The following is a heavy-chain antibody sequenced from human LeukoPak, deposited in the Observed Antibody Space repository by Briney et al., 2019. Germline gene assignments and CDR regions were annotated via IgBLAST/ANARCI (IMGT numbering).Heavy chain of an antibody. D-gene: IGHD5-12*01. V-gene: IGHV3-7*01. CDR2: MKQDGSEK. CDR3: ARDLGHTGYDLFDY. CDR1: GINFRGYW. Sequence: GGSLRLSCAVSGINFRGYWMAWVRQAPGKGLEWVANMKQDGSEKYYVDSVKGRFTISRDNAKNSLYLEMNSLRVEDTAVYYCARDLGHTGYDLFDYWGQGTLVTVSS. J-gene: IGHJ4*02.